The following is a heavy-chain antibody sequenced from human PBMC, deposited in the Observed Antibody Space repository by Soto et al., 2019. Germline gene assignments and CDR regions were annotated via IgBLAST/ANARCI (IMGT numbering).Heavy chain of an antibody. D-gene: IGHD2-15*01. J-gene: IGHJ4*02. Sequence: QVQLVESGGGVVQPGRSLRLSCAASGFTFSSYGMHWVRQAPGKGLEWVAVISYDGSNKYYADSVKGRFTISRDNSKNTLYLQMNSLRAEDTAVYYCTKDLPKYCSGGSFYSGFPDYGGQGTLVTVS. CDR1: GFTFSSYG. CDR3: TKDLPKYCSGGSFYSGFPDY. CDR2: ISYDGSNK. V-gene: IGHV3-30*18.